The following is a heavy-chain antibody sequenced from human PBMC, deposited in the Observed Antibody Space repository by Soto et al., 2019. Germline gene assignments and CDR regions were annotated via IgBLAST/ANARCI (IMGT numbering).Heavy chain of an antibody. CDR3: AGSVLAAGQMLGWFDP. CDR1: GGTFSSYA. Sequence: QVQLVQSGAEVKKPGSSVKVSCKASGGTFSSYAISWVRQAPGQGLEWMGGIIPIFGTANYAQKFQGRVTITADESTSTAYMELSSLRSEDTAVYYCAGSVLAAGQMLGWFDPWGQGTLVTVSS. V-gene: IGHV1-69*01. J-gene: IGHJ5*02. D-gene: IGHD6-13*01. CDR2: IIPIFGTA.